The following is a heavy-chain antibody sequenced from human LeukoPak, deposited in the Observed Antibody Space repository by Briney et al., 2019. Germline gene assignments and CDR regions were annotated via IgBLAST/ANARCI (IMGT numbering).Heavy chain of an antibody. J-gene: IGHJ5*02. CDR1: GDSISSGSYY. Sequence: SQTLSLTCTVSGDSISSGSYYWTWIRQPAGSGLEWIGRIYTSGSAEYNPSLRSRVTISIDTSKTQFSLKLTSVSAADKAGLSCARDRGLAVGWGGPSLFLPWGQGTLVTVSS. V-gene: IGHV4-61*02. D-gene: IGHD3-16*01. CDR3: ARDRGLAVGWGGPSLFLP. CDR2: IYTSGSA.